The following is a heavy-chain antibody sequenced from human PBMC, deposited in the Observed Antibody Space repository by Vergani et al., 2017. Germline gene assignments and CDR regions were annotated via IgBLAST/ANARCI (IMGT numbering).Heavy chain of an antibody. CDR2: IHLADSAT. V-gene: IGHV5-51*01. CDR3: ARLYGRDSSGSKYFDY. J-gene: IGHJ4*02. CDR1: GYSFTNYL. Sequence: EVQLVQSGAEVKKPGESLKISCQISGYSFTNYLIAWVRQMPGKGVDWMGIIHLADSATRYSPSFQDQDTISVDKSNSPAYLQRSSLRASDSAMYYCARLYGRDSSGSKYFDYWGQGTLVTVSS. D-gene: IGHD3-22*01.